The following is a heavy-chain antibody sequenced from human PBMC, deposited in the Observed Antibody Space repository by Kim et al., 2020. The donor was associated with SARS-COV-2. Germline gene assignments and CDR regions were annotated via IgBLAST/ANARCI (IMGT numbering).Heavy chain of an antibody. CDR2: IYHSGST. CDR3: ARAAGYSGYDYYFDY. CDR1: GYSISSGYY. J-gene: IGHJ4*02. V-gene: IGHV4-38-2*02. Sequence: SETLSLTCTVSGYSISSGYYWGWIRQPPGKGLEWTGSIYHSGSTYYNPSLKSRVTISVDTSKNQFSLKLSSVTAADTAVYYCARAAGYSGYDYYFDYWGQGTLVTVSS. D-gene: IGHD5-12*01.